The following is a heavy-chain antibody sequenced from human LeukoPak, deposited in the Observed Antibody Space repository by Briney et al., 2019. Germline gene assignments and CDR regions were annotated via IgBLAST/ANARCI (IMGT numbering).Heavy chain of an antibody. CDR2: INPNNGGT. CDR3: AGLAAAGHNWFDP. D-gene: IGHD6-13*01. Sequence: ASVKVSCKASGYTFTGYYMHWVRQAPGQGLEWMGWINPNNGGTTYAQKFQGRVTMTRDTSITTAYMELSRLRSDDTAVYYCAGLAAAGHNWFDPWGQGTLVTVSS. CDR1: GYTFTGYY. J-gene: IGHJ5*02. V-gene: IGHV1-2*02.